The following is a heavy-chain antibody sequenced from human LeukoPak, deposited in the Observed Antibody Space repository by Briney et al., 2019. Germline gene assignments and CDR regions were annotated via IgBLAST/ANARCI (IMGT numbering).Heavy chain of an antibody. Sequence: SETLSLTCTVSGGSISSHYWSWIRQPPGKGLEWIGYIYYSGNTNYNPSLKSRVTISVDTYKNQFSLKLSSVTAADTAVYYCARRVRDYVWGSYRGPYYFDYWGQGTLVTVSS. CDR3: ARRVRDYVWGSYRGPYYFDY. CDR1: GGSISSHY. D-gene: IGHD3-16*02. J-gene: IGHJ4*02. V-gene: IGHV4-59*11. CDR2: IYYSGNT.